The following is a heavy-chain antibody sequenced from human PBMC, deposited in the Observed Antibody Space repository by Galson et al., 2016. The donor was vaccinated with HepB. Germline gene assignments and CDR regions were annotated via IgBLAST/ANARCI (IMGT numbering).Heavy chain of an antibody. J-gene: IGHJ2*01. Sequence: SLRLSCAASRFSFSTNSMNWVRQAPGKGPEWVSSITRGSDYMAYADSVKGRFTISRDDAKNSLYLQMNSLRAEDTALYYCARTPGTYWFFDLWGRGTLVTVSS. D-gene: IGHD1-14*01. CDR2: ITRGSDYM. CDR3: ARTPGTYWFFDL. CDR1: RFSFSTNS. V-gene: IGHV3-21*06.